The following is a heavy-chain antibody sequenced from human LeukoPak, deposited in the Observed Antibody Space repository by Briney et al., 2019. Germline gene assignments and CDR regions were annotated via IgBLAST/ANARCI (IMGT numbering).Heavy chain of an antibody. Sequence: GGSLRLSCAAFGFTFSNYAISWVRQAPGKGPEWVSAISGSGGNTYYADSVKGRFTISRDNSKNTLHLQMSRLRAEDTALYYCAKPYGTDCGGDCYFDYWGQGTLVSVSS. CDR3: AKPYGTDCGGDCYFDY. CDR2: ISGSGGNT. CDR1: GFTFSNYA. D-gene: IGHD2-21*02. J-gene: IGHJ4*02. V-gene: IGHV3-23*01.